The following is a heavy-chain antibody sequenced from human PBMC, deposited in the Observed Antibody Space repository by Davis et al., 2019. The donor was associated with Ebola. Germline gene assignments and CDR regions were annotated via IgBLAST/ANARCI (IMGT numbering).Heavy chain of an antibody. CDR1: GFTLSGYA. Sequence: PGGSLRLSCAASGFTLSGYAMHWVRQAPGKGLEWVAVISSDGNNKYYAESVKGRFTISRDNAKNSVFLQMNTLRDEDTAVYYCARRGLDTAMSLWGQGTLVTVSS. CDR3: ARRGLDTAMSL. V-gene: IGHV3-33*05. CDR2: ISSDGNNK. J-gene: IGHJ4*01. D-gene: IGHD5-18*01.